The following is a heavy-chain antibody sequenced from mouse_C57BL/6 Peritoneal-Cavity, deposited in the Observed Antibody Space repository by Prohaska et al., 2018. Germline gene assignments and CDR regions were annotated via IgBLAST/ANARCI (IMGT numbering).Heavy chain of an antibody. CDR3: ARASFLWYFDV. CDR1: GYSITSGYY. V-gene: IGHV3-6*01. Sequence: DVQLQESGPGLVKPSQSLSLTCSVTGYSITSGYYWNWIRQFPGNKLEWMGYISYDGSNNYNPSLKNRISSTRDTSKNQFFLKLNSVTTEDTATYYCARASFLWYFDVWGTGTTVTVSS. J-gene: IGHJ1*03. CDR2: ISYDGSN.